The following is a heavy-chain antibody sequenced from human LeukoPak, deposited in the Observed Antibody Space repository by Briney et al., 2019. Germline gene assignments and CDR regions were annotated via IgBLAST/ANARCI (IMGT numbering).Heavy chain of an antibody. Sequence: ASVKVSCKTSGYIFTAYHMHWVRQAPGQGLEWMGWINPNSGATNYAQKFQGRVTMTKDTSISTAYMELSRLRSDDTAVYFCARAIAVVDYWGQGTLVTVSS. CDR1: GYIFTAYH. CDR3: ARAIAVVDY. D-gene: IGHD6-19*01. CDR2: INPNSGAT. V-gene: IGHV1-2*02. J-gene: IGHJ4*02.